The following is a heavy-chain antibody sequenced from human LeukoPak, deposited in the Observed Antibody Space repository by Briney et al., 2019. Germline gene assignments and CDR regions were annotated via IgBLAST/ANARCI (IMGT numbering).Heavy chain of an antibody. Sequence: SETLSLTCTVSGGSISSSSYYWGWIRQPPGKGLEWIGYIYYGGSTNYNPSLKSRVTISVDTSKNQFSLKLSSVTAADTAVYYCARASWSRDGYNYVGYFDYWGQGTLVTVSS. CDR3: ARASWSRDGYNYVGYFDY. J-gene: IGHJ4*02. V-gene: IGHV4-61*05. CDR1: GGSISSSSYY. D-gene: IGHD5-24*01. CDR2: IYYGGST.